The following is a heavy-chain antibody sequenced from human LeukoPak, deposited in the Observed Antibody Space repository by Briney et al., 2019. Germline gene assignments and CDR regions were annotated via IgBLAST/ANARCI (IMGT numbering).Heavy chain of an antibody. CDR3: ARPYSNYEAFDI. D-gene: IGHD4-11*01. CDR2: IYYSGST. V-gene: IGHV4-59*01. Sequence: SETLSLTCTVSGGSISSYYWSWIRQPPGMGLEWIGYIYYSGSTNYNPSLKSRVTISVDTSKNQFSLKLSSVTAADTAVYYCARPYSNYEAFDIWGQGTMVTVSS. J-gene: IGHJ3*02. CDR1: GGSISSYY.